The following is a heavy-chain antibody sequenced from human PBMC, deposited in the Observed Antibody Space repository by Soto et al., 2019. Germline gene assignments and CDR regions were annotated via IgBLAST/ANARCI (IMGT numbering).Heavy chain of an antibody. V-gene: IGHV3-33*01. J-gene: IGHJ4*02. D-gene: IGHD3-22*01. CDR2: IWYDGSNK. CDR1: GFTFSSYG. Sequence: GGSLRLSCAASGFTFSSYGMHWVRQAPGKGLEWVAVIWYDGSNKYYADSVKGRFTISRDNSKNTLYLQMNSLRAEDTAVYYCARDHSSAYIPDNYFDYWGQGTLVTVSS. CDR3: ARDHSSAYIPDNYFDY.